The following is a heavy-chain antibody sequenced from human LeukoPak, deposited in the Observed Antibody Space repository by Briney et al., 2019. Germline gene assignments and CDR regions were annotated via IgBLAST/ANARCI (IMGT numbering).Heavy chain of an antibody. CDR2: IYYSGST. V-gene: IGHV4-59*08. J-gene: IGHJ5*02. Sequence: SETLSLTCTVSSGSISSYYWSWIRQPPGKGLEWIGYIYYSGSTNYNPSLKSRVTISVDTSKNQFSLKLSSVTAADTAVYYCARVLGYCTNGVCYKNWFDPWGQGTLVSVSS. CDR3: ARVLGYCTNGVCYKNWFDP. CDR1: SGSISSYY. D-gene: IGHD2-8*01.